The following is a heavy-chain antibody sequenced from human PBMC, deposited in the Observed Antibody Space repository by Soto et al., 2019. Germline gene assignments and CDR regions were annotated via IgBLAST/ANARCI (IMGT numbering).Heavy chain of an antibody. CDR3: ARQGRNTKIVILRHYATDF. Sequence: SETLSLTCSVSSGSISSDSYLWGWIRQPPGKGLEWIGAILYSGDTYYSESLKSRVTMSVDTAKNQFSLKLNSVTAADTAVYYCARQGRNTKIVILRHYATDFWGQGTAVTVSS. D-gene: IGHD3-22*01. J-gene: IGHJ6*02. CDR1: SGSISSDSYL. V-gene: IGHV4-39*01. CDR2: ILYSGDT.